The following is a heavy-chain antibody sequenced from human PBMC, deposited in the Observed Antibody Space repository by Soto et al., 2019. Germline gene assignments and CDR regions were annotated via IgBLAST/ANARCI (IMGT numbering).Heavy chain of an antibody. V-gene: IGHV1-3*01. J-gene: IGHJ4*02. Sequence: ASVKVSCKASGYTFTSYAMHWVRQAPGQRLEWMGWINAGNGNTKYSQKFQGRVTITRDTSASTAYMELSSLRSEDTAVYYCASSFTVTAAIGDWGQGTLVTGSS. D-gene: IGHD2-2*02. CDR3: ASSFTVTAAIGD. CDR1: GYTFTSYA. CDR2: INAGNGNT.